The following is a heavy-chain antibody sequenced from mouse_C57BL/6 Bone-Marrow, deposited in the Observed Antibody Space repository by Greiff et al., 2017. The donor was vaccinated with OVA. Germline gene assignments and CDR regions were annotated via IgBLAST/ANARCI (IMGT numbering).Heavy chain of an antibody. V-gene: IGHV14-4*01. Sequence: VQLQQSGAELVRPGASVKLSCTASGFTIKDDYMHWVKQRPEQGLEWIGWIDPENGDTEYASKFQGKATITADTSSNTAYLQLSSLTSEDTAVYYCTLLHFDYWSQGTTLTVSS. CDR3: TLLHFDY. CDR2: IDPENGDT. CDR1: GFTIKDDY. J-gene: IGHJ2*01. D-gene: IGHD1-1*01.